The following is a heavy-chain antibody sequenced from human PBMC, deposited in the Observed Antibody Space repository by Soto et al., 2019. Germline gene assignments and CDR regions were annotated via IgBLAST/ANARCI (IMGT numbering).Heavy chain of an antibody. CDR3: ARGSYSSSWYANWFDP. Sequence: ASVKVSCKASGHTFTSYDSNWVRQATGQGLEWMGWMNPNSGNTGYAQKFQGRVTMTRNTSISTAYMELSSLRSEDTAVYYCARGSYSSSWYANWFDPWGQGTLVTVSS. CDR1: GHTFTSYD. J-gene: IGHJ5*02. CDR2: MNPNSGNT. D-gene: IGHD6-13*01. V-gene: IGHV1-8*01.